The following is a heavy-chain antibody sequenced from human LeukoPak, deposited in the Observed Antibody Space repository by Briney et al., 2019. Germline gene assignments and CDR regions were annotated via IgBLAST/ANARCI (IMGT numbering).Heavy chain of an antibody. CDR3: ARSVEGNFDY. D-gene: IGHD6-19*01. V-gene: IGHV3-30*02. CDR2: TRYDGSNK. CDR1: GFTFSSYG. Sequence: GGSLRLSCAASGFTFSSYGMYWVRQAPGKGLEWVAFTRYDGSNKYYADSVAGRLTISRDNAKNSVYLQMNSLRVEDTAVYYCARSVEGNFDYWGQGTVVTVSS. J-gene: IGHJ4*02.